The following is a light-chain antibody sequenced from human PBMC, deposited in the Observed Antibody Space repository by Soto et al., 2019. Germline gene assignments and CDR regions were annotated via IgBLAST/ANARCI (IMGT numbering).Light chain of an antibody. J-gene: IGLJ3*02. V-gene: IGLV6-57*01. CDR1: SGSIAINY. CDR2: EDN. CDR3: QSSDTTTWV. Sequence: NFMLTQPHSVSESPGKTVTISCTRSSGSIAINYVQWYQQRPGSSPTTVIYEDNQRPSGVPDRFSGSIDSSSNSASLTISGLKTEDEADYYCQSSDTTTWVFGGGTKLTVL.